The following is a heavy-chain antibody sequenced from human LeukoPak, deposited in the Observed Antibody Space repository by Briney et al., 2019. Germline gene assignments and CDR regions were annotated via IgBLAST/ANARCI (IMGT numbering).Heavy chain of an antibody. CDR2: IWYDGSNK. J-gene: IGHJ4*02. D-gene: IGHD1-26*01. Sequence: GGSLRLSCAASGFTFSSYAMHWVRQAPGKGLEWVAVIWYDGSNKYYADSVKGRFTISRDNSKNTLYLQMNSLRAEDTAVYYCARDGIVGATTFDYWGQGTLVTVSS. CDR1: GFTFSSYA. CDR3: ARDGIVGATTFDY. V-gene: IGHV3-33*01.